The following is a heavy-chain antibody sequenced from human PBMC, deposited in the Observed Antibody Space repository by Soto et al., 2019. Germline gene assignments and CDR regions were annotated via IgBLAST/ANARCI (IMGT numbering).Heavy chain of an antibody. CDR3: AQDLPGYGDYFDS. CDR1: GFIFSNYG. J-gene: IGHJ4*02. D-gene: IGHD5-18*01. V-gene: IGHV3-30*18. CDR2: ISYDGSNH. Sequence: QVQLVESGGGVVQPGRSLRLSCAASGFIFSNYGMHWVRQAPGKGLEWVAVISYDGSNHYYGDSVKGRFTISRDNSKNTLYLQMSSLRPEDTAVYYCAQDLPGYGDYFDSWGQGTLVTVSS.